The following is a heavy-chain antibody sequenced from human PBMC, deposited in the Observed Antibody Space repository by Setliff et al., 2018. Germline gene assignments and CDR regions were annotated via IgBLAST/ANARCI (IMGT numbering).Heavy chain of an antibody. J-gene: IGHJ4*02. CDR2: TIPMLALP. CDR3: ARLPNYVWGSPVDY. D-gene: IGHD3-16*01. Sequence: GASVKVSCKASGGTLSNYGLSWVRQAPGQGLEWMGGTIPMLALPNKAEKFQDRITITADKSTNTAYMELSSLSSVTAADTAVYYCARLPNYVWGSPVDYWGQGTLVTVSS. V-gene: IGHV1-69*10. CDR1: GGTLSNYG.